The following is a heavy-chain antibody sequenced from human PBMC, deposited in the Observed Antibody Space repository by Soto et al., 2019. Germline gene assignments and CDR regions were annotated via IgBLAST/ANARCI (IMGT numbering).Heavy chain of an antibody. J-gene: IGHJ5*02. Sequence: QVQLVQSGAEVKKPGSSVKVSCKASGGTFSSYTISWVRQAPGQGLEWMGRIIPILGIANYAQKFQGRVTITADKSTSTAYMELSSLRSEDTAVYYCARGTGGGDNWFDPWGQGTLVTVSS. CDR3: ARGTGGGDNWFDP. D-gene: IGHD2-21*01. CDR2: IIPILGIA. CDR1: GGTFSSYT. V-gene: IGHV1-69*02.